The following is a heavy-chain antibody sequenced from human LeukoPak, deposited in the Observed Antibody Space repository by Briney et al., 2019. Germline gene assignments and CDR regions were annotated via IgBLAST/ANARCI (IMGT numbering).Heavy chain of an antibody. J-gene: IGHJ4*02. CDR3: ATLKKGSWYYFDY. CDR2: IYYSGST. V-gene: IGHV4-39*01. Sequence: PSETLSLTCTVSGGSITSSSYYWGWIRQPPGRGLEWIGTIYYSGSTYYNLSLKSRVTISVDTSKNQFSLKLSSVTAADTAVYSCATLKKGSWYYFDYWGQGTLVTVSS. CDR1: GGSITSSSYY. D-gene: IGHD6-13*01.